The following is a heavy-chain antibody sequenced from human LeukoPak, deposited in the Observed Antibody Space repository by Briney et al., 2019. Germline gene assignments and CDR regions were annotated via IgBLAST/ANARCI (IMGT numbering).Heavy chain of an antibody. V-gene: IGHV3-7*01. Sequence: GGSLRLSCTASGFTFSSFWMTWVRQAPEKGPEWVASVSHDGSHSYYVDSVKGRFTISRDNAKNSLYLQMNSLRAEDTAMYYCATYFRAALCSGPSCAISRFDYMGQGTLPTVSS. J-gene: IGHJ4*02. CDR1: GFTFSSFW. CDR2: VSHDGSHS. D-gene: IGHD2-2*01. CDR3: ATYFRAALCSGPSCAISRFDY.